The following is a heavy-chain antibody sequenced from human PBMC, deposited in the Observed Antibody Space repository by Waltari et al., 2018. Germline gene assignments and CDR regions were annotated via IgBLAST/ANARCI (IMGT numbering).Heavy chain of an antibody. CDR3: ASQRYSGDY. CDR2: KSYDESNK. J-gene: IGHJ4*02. V-gene: IGHV3-30-3*01. D-gene: IGHD6-13*01. CDR1: GFTFSSYA. Sequence: QVQLVESGGGLVQPGRSLRLSCAASGFTFSSYAMHWVRQAPGKGGEVVAVKSYDESNKYYADSVKGRFTISRDNSKNTLYLQMNRLRAEDTAVYYWASQRYSGDYWGQGTLVTVSS.